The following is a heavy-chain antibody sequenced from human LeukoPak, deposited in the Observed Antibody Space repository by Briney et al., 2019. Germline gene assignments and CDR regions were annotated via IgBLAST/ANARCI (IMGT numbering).Heavy chain of an antibody. V-gene: IGHV3-48*03. CDR1: KFTFVNYA. Sequence: PGGSLRLSCAASKFTFVNYAMNWVRQAPGKGLEWISYISSSGSITFYADSEKGRFTISRDNARNSLYLQMNSLRAEDTAVYYCASTRSTSDWYTRGFEYWGQGTLVTVSS. CDR3: ASTRSTSDWYTRGFEY. J-gene: IGHJ4*02. CDR2: ISSSGSIT. D-gene: IGHD6-19*01.